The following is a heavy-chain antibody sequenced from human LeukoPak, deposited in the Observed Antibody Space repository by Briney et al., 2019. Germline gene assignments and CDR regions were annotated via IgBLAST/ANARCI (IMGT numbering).Heavy chain of an antibody. J-gene: IGHJ4*02. V-gene: IGHV1-69*05. CDR3: ARGAAAGTLDY. CDR2: IIPIFVTA. CDR1: GGTFSSYA. Sequence: SVKVSCKASGGTFSSYAISWVRQAPGQGLEWMGGIIPIFVTANYAQKFQGRVTITTDESTSTAYMELSSLRSEDTAVYSCARGAAAGTLDYWGQGTLVTVSS. D-gene: IGHD6-13*01.